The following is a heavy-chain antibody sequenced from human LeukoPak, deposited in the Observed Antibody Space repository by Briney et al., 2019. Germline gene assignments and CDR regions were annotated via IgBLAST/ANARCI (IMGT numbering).Heavy chain of an antibody. V-gene: IGHV3-21*01. CDR1: GFTFSSYS. Sequence: GGSLRLSCAASGFTFSSYSMNWVRQAPGKGLEWVSSISNSSSYIYYADSVKGRFTISRDNAKNSLYLQMNSLRAEDTAVYYCARGLRNSGYETPYYYYGMDVWGKGTTVTVSS. CDR3: ARGLRNSGYETPYYYYGMDV. J-gene: IGHJ6*04. D-gene: IGHD5-12*01. CDR2: ISNSSSYI.